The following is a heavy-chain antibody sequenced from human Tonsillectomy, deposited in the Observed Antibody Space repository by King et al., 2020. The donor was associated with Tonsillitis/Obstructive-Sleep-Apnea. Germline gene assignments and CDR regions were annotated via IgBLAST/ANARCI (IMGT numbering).Heavy chain of an antibody. CDR2: ISSSSSTK. CDR3: ATDPRTPGTPIYGYYFDF. D-gene: IGHD2-15*01. Sequence: VQLVESGGGLVQPGGSLRLSCAASGITFRSYSMNWVRQAPGKGLEWVSYISSSSSTKYYADSVKGRFTISRDNARNSLYLQMNSLRDEDTAVYYCATDPRTPGTPIYGYYFDFWGQGSLVTVSS. J-gene: IGHJ4*02. V-gene: IGHV3-48*02. CDR1: GITFRSYS.